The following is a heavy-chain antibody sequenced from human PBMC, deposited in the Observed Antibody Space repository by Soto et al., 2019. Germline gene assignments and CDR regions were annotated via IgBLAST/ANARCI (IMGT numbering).Heavy chain of an antibody. J-gene: IGHJ6*02. CDR1: GGSISSSNW. V-gene: IGHV4-4*02. Sequence: QVQLQESGPGLVKPSGTLSLTCAVSGGSISSSNWWSWVRQPPGKGLEWIGEIYPSGSTNYNPSLKSRVTISVDKSKNQFSLKLSSVTAADTAVYYCARGRLLWFGEDEQVLDVWGQGTTVTVSS. D-gene: IGHD3-10*01. CDR2: IYPSGST. CDR3: ARGRLLWFGEDEQVLDV.